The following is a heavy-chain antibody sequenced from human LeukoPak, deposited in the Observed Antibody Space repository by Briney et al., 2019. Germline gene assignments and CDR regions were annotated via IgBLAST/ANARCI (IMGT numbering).Heavy chain of an antibody. CDR3: AKDSDYGDYPTGWFDP. CDR2: ISGSGGNT. CDR1: GYTFSSYA. D-gene: IGHD4-17*01. J-gene: IGHJ5*02. V-gene: IGHV3-23*01. Sequence: PGGSLRLSCAASGYTFSSYAMSWVRQAPGKGLEWVSAISGSGGNTYYADSVKGRFTISRDNSKNTLYLQMVSLRAEDTAVYYCAKDSDYGDYPTGWFDPWGQGTLVTVSS.